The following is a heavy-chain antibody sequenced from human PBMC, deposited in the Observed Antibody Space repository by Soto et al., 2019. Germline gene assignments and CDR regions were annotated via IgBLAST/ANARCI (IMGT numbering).Heavy chain of an antibody. CDR2: IYYSGST. J-gene: IGHJ6*03. D-gene: IGHD5-12*01. CDR1: GGSISSYY. Sequence: SETLSLTCTVSGGSISSYYWSWIRQPPGKGLEWIGYIYYSGSTNYNPSLKSRVTISVDTSKNQFSLKLSSVTAADTAVYYCARRGYSGYDSKPYYYYYMDVWGKGTTVTVSS. V-gene: IGHV4-59*08. CDR3: ARRGYSGYDSKPYYYYYMDV.